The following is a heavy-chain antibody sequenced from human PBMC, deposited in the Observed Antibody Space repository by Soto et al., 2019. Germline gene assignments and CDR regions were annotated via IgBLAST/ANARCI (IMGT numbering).Heavy chain of an antibody. CDR1: GGSISSGGYY. Sequence: SETLSLTCTVSGGSISSGGYYWSWIRQHPGKGLEWIGYIYYSGSTYYNPSLKSRVTISVDTSKNQFSLKLSSVTAADTAVYYCAREYGSGSYDGYYYYMDVWGKGTTVTVSS. J-gene: IGHJ6*03. V-gene: IGHV4-31*03. D-gene: IGHD3-10*01. CDR2: IYYSGST. CDR3: AREYGSGSYDGYYYYMDV.